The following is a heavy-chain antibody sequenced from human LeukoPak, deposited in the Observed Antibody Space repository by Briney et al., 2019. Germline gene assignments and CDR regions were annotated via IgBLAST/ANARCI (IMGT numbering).Heavy chain of an antibody. CDR2: IKQDGSEK. Sequence: GGSLRLSCAASGFTFSSYWMSWVRQAPGKGLEWVANIKQDGSEKYYVDSVKGRFTISRDNAKDSLYLQMNSLRAEDTAVYYCAKLGWELLSYFDYWGQGTLVTVSS. J-gene: IGHJ4*02. CDR3: AKLGWELLSYFDY. D-gene: IGHD1-26*01. V-gene: IGHV3-7*03. CDR1: GFTFSSYW.